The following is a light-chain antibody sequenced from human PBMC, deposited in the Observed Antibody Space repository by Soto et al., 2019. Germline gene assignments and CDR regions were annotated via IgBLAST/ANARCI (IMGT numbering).Light chain of an antibody. CDR1: SSDVGGYNF. J-gene: IGLJ3*02. V-gene: IGLV2-8*01. Sequence: QSVLTQPPSASGSPGQSVAISRTGTSSDVGGYNFVSWYQQHPGKAPKLILYEVNKRPSGVPYRFSGSKSGNTASLTVSGLQAEDEGDYYCYSYAGSDNWGVFGGGTKLTVL. CDR3: YSYAGSDNWGV. CDR2: EVN.